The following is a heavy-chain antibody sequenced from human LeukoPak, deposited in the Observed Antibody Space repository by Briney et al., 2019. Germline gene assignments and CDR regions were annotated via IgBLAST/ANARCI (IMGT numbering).Heavy chain of an antibody. CDR3: GKGFIWFGESEDAFDI. CDR1: GFTFSSYG. J-gene: IGHJ3*02. V-gene: IGHV3-30*02. D-gene: IGHD3-10*01. Sequence: GRSLRLSCAASGFTFSSYGMHWVRQAPGKGLEWVAFIRYDGSNKYYADSVKGRFTISRDNSKNTLYLQMNSLRAEDTAVYYCGKGFIWFGESEDAFDIWGQGTMVTVSS. CDR2: IRYDGSNK.